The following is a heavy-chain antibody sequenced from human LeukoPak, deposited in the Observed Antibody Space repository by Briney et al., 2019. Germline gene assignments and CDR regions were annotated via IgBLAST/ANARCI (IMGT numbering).Heavy chain of an antibody. V-gene: IGHV3-66*01. Sequence: QPGGSLRLSCAASGFTVSSNYMSWVRQAPGKGLEWVSVSGGSTYYADSVKGRFTISRDNSKNTLYLQMNSLRAEDTAVYYCARVTTIVGGIDYWGQGTLVTVSS. J-gene: IGHJ4*02. D-gene: IGHD3-22*01. CDR1: GFTVSSNY. CDR2: SGGST. CDR3: ARVTTIVGGIDY.